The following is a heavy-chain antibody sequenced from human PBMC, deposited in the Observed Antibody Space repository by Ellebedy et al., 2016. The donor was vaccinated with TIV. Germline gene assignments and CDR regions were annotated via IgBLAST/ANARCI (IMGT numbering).Heavy chain of an antibody. J-gene: IGHJ4*02. V-gene: IGHV1-46*01. Sequence: AASVKVSCKASGYTFTSYYMHWVRQAPGQGLEWMGIINPSGGSTSYAQKFQGRVTMTRDTSTSTVYMELSSLRSEDTAVYYCTRRYGDWDYFDYWGQGTLVTVSS. CDR2: INPSGGST. D-gene: IGHD4-17*01. CDR1: GYTFTSYY. CDR3: TRRYGDWDYFDY.